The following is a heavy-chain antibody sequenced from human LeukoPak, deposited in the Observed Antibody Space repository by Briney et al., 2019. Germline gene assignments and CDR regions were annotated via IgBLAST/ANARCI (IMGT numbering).Heavy chain of an antibody. CDR2: ISGGGSST. V-gene: IGHV3-23*01. J-gene: IGHJ4*02. Sequence: GGSLRLSCAASGFTFSTFAMTWVRQAPGKGLEWVTAISGGGSSTYYADSVKGRFTISRDNSKNTLYLQMNSLRADDTAVYHCAKARYCSGGSCYDYFDYWGQGTLVTLSS. D-gene: IGHD2-15*01. CDR1: GFTFSTFA. CDR3: AKARYCSGGSCYDYFDY.